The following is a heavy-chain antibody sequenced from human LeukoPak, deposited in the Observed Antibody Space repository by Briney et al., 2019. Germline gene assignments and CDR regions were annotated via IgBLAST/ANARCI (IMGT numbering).Heavy chain of an antibody. Sequence: PGRSLRLSCAASGFTFSSYAMHWVRQAPGKGLERVAVISYDGSNKYYADSVKGRFTISRDNSKNTLYLQMNSLRAEDTAVYYCARGGSLRPGYWGQGALVTVSS. J-gene: IGHJ4*02. V-gene: IGHV3-30-3*01. D-gene: IGHD3-16*01. CDR2: ISYDGSNK. CDR1: GFTFSSYA. CDR3: ARGGSLRPGY.